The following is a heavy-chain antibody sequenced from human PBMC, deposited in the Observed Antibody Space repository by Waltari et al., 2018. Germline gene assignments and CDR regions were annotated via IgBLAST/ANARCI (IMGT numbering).Heavy chain of an antibody. CDR1: GFTFSGDR. V-gene: IGHV3-74*01. J-gene: IGHJ3*01. D-gene: IGHD3-10*01. Sequence: EMQLVVSGGGLVQPGGSLRLSCAASGFTFSGDRMHWVRQAPGKGLVGVSRINSVGSTTNYADSVKGRFTISRDNAKNTLYLQMNSLRAEDTAVYFCARRREYSGTYYAFDVWGQGTMVIVSS. CDR2: INSVGSTT. CDR3: ARRREYSGTYYAFDV.